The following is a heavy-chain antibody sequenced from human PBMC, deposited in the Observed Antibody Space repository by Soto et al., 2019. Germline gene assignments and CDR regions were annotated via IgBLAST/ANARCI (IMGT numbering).Heavy chain of an antibody. D-gene: IGHD2-15*01. CDR3: AKVVVAATRHTDFDS. V-gene: IGHV4-39*01. CDR2: IYYDGST. CDR1: GGSININNYY. J-gene: IGHJ4*02. Sequence: SETLSLTCTVSGGSININNYYWACIRQPPGKGLAWIASIYYDGSTYYNPSLKSRVTISIDTSKNQFSLRLRSVTAADTAIYYCAKVVVAATRHTDFDSWGQGTLVTVSS.